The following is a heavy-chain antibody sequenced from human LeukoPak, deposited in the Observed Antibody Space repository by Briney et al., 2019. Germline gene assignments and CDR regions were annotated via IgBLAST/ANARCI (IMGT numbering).Heavy chain of an antibody. D-gene: IGHD6-13*01. Sequence: PGGSLTLSCAASGFTFSSYGMSWVRQAPGKGLEWVSAISGSGGSTYYADSVKGRFTISRDNSKNTLYLQMNSLRAEDTAVYYCAKDLSKQHLVGRGGGGNYYYMDVWGKGTTVTISS. CDR3: AKDLSKQHLVGRGGGGNYYYMDV. J-gene: IGHJ6*03. V-gene: IGHV3-23*01. CDR1: GFTFSSYG. CDR2: ISGSGGST.